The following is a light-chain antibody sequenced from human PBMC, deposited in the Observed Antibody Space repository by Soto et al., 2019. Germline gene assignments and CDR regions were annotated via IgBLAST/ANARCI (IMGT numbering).Light chain of an antibody. CDR2: GAS. CDR1: QSVNNY. Sequence: EIVLTQSPATLSLSPGERVTLSCRASQSVNNYLFWYQQKPGQTPRLLIYGASTRAAGIPARFSGSGSGTDFTLTITSLQSEDFAVYYCQQYNNWPPFTFGPGTKVDIK. J-gene: IGKJ3*01. V-gene: IGKV3-15*01. CDR3: QQYNNWPPFT.